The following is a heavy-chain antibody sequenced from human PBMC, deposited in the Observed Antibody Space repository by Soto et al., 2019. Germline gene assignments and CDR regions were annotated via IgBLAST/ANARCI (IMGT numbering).Heavy chain of an antibody. CDR2: IIPIFGSA. CDR3: ARDLRSPGQDDFWSGYYHFDY. V-gene: IGHV1-69*13. Sequence: SVKVSCKASGGTFSSYAISWVRQAPGQGLEWMGGIIPIFGSANYAQKFQGRVTITADESTSTAYMELSSLRSEDTAVYYCARDLRSPGQDDFWSGYYHFDYWGQGTLVTVSS. CDR1: GGTFSSYA. J-gene: IGHJ4*02. D-gene: IGHD3-3*01.